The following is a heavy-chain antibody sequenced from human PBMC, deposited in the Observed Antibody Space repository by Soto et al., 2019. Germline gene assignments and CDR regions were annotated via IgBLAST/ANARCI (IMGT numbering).Heavy chain of an antibody. CDR2: VEHIEHP. CDR3: AREVGACFGADCYRWFDS. CDR1: GDSISSGDHY. Sequence: QVHLQESGPGVVKPSETLSLTCSVSGDSISSGDHYWSWVRQPPGKALEWIGYVEHIEHPYFNPSLRGRVLISVDTSENHFSLRLSSVTAADTALYYCAREVGACFGADCYRWFDSWGQVTLVTVSS. J-gene: IGHJ5*01. D-gene: IGHD2-21*02. V-gene: IGHV4-30-4*01.